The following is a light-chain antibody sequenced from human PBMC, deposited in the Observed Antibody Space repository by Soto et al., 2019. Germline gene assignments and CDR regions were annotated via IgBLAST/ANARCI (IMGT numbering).Light chain of an antibody. CDR1: QSVSNNY. Sequence: EIVLTHSPGTLSLSPRENATLSCRASQSVSNNYLAWYQQKPGQAPRLLIYGASNRATGIPDRFSGRGSGTDFTLTISRLEPEDFAVYYCQQYGSSGTFGQGTKVDI. CDR2: GAS. J-gene: IGKJ1*01. V-gene: IGKV3-20*01. CDR3: QQYGSSGT.